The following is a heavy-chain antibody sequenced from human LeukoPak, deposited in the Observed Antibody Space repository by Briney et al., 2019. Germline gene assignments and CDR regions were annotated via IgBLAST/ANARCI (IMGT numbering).Heavy chain of an antibody. CDR2: IYYSGST. J-gene: IGHJ4*02. CDR3: ARFGLLSRGWYSSY. Sequence: IYYSGSTNYNPSLKSRVTISVDTSKNQFSLKLSSVTAADTAVYYCARFGLLSRGWYSSYWGQGTLVTVSS. V-gene: IGHV4-59*01. D-gene: IGHD6-19*01.